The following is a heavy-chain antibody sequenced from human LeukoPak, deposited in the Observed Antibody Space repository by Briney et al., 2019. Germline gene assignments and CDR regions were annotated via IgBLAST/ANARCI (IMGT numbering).Heavy chain of an antibody. Sequence: GGSLRLSCAASGFTFSIYAISWVRQAPGKGLEWVSAISGSGGSTYYADSVKGRYTISRDNSKNTLYLQMKSLRAEDTAVYYCEKDQSAIQTSHLDYWGQGTLVTVSS. CDR1: GFTFSIYA. J-gene: IGHJ4*02. D-gene: IGHD5-18*01. V-gene: IGHV3-23*01. CDR2: ISGSGGST. CDR3: EKDQSAIQTSHLDY.